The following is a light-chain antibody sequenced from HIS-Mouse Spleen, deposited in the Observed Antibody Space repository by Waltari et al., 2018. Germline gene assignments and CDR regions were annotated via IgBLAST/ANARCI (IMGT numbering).Light chain of an antibody. CDR3: QQYGSSPYT. V-gene: IGKV3-20*01. Sequence: EIVLTQSPGTLSLSPGESATLSCRASQSVSSIYLAWYQQKPGQAPRLLIYGASSRATGIPDRFSGSGSGTDFTLTISRLEPEDFAVYYCQQYGSSPYTFGQGTKLEIK. J-gene: IGKJ2*01. CDR1: QSVSSIY. CDR2: GAS.